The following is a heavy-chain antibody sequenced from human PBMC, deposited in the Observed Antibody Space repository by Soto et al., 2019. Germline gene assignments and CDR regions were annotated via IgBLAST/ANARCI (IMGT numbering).Heavy chain of an antibody. CDR2: IYYSGST. D-gene: IGHD6-19*01. V-gene: IGHV4-59*08. CDR3: ARHQSWSRGLYYFDS. J-gene: IGHJ4*02. Sequence: SETLSLTCTVSGGSISSYYWNWIRQPPGRGLEWIGYIYYSGSTNYNPSLKSRVTISVDTSKNQFSLNLSSVTAADTAVYYCARHQSWSRGLYYFDSWGQGTLVTVSS. CDR1: GGSISSYY.